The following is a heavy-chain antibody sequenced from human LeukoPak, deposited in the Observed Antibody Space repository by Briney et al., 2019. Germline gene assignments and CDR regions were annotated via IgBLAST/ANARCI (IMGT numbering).Heavy chain of an antibody. V-gene: IGHV3-30*02. J-gene: IGHJ4*02. Sequence: TGGSLRLSCAASGFTFSSYGMRWVRQAPGKGLEWVAFIRYDGSNEDYADSVKGRFTISRDNAKNTLYLQMNSLRDEDTAMYYCAKVEASSWYPGLDYWGQGTLVIVSS. CDR2: IRYDGSNE. CDR3: AKVEASSWYPGLDY. CDR1: GFTFSSYG. D-gene: IGHD6-13*01.